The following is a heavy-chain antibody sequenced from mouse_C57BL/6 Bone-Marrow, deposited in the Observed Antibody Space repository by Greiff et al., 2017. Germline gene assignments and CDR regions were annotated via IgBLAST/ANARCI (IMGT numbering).Heavy chain of an antibody. D-gene: IGHD2-4*01. CDR1: GYTFTNYW. Sequence: QVQLKESGAELVKHGASVKLSCKASGYTFTNYWMHWVKQRPGQGLEWIGMMHPNGGSPDYNEKFKSEATLSVDKSSRTAYMELSSLTSEDSAVYYCASSYDYDDYTMDYWGQGTSVTVSS. V-gene: IGHV1-64*01. J-gene: IGHJ4*01. CDR3: ASSYDYDDYTMDY. CDR2: MHPNGGSP.